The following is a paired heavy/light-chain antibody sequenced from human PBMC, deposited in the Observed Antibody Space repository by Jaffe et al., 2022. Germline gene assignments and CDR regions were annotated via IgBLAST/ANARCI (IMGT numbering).Light chain of an antibody. CDR3: QSYDSSNWV. CDR2: EDD. V-gene: IGLV6-57*01. Sequence: NFMLTQPHSVSESPGKTVTISCTRSSGSIASNYVQWYQQRPGTSPTTVIYEDDQRPSGVPDRFSGSIDSSSNSASLTISGLKTEDEADYYCQSYDSSNWVFGGGTKLTVL. J-gene: IGLJ3*02. CDR1: SGSIASNY.
Heavy chain of an antibody. V-gene: IGHV2-5*02. CDR1: GFSLTTGGVG. CDR2: IYWDDDK. CDR3: VLNEDYDSSGYAPGFDY. J-gene: IGHJ4*02. Sequence: QITLKESGPTLVKSTQTLTLTCTFSGFSLTTGGVGVGWIRQPPGKALEWLALIYWDDDKRYSPSLKSRLTITKDTSKNQVVLTMTNVDPVDTATYYCVLNEDYDSSGYAPGFDYWGQGTLVTVSS. D-gene: IGHD3-22*01.